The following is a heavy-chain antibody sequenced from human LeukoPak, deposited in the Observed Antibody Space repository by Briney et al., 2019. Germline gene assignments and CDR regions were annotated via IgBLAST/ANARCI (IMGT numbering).Heavy chain of an antibody. CDR1: GFTVSNAW. Sequence: GGSLRLSCAASGFTVSNAWMTWVRQAPGKGLEWVGRIKSRSDGGTTDYAAPVKGRFTISRDESKNTLYLQMSNLKTEDSALYYCTTGQYYSPWLFDSWGQGTRVIVSS. CDR3: TTGQYYSPWLFDS. V-gene: IGHV3-15*01. D-gene: IGHD3-10*01. J-gene: IGHJ4*02. CDR2: IKSRSDGGTT.